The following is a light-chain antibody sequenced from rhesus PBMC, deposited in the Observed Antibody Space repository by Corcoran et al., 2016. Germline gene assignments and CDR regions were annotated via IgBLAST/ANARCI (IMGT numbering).Light chain of an antibody. CDR3: QHSFGTPFT. V-gene: IGKV1-74*01. J-gene: IGKJ3*01. Sequence: DIQMTQSPSSLSASVGDRVTITCRASENVNNYLHWYQQKTGKAPKLLIYAASTLQSGVPSRFSDSGSGTDYTFTISSLQPEDVATYYCQHSFGTPFTFGPGTKLDIK. CDR2: AAS. CDR1: ENVNNY.